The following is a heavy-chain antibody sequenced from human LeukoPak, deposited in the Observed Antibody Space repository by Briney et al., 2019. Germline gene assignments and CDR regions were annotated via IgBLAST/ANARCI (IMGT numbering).Heavy chain of an antibody. Sequence: ASVKVSCKASGYTFTSYGISWVRQAPGQGLEWMGWISAYNGNTNYAQKLQGRVTMTTDTSTSTAYVELRSLRSDDTAVYYCARDPATVVRYFDYWGQGTLVTVSS. CDR3: ARDPATVVRYFDY. D-gene: IGHD4-23*01. CDR1: GYTFTSYG. J-gene: IGHJ4*02. V-gene: IGHV1-18*01. CDR2: ISAYNGNT.